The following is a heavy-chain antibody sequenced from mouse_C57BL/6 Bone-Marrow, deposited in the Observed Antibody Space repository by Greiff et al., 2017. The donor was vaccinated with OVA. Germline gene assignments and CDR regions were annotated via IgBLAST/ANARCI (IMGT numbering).Heavy chain of an antibody. CDR2: IDPSDSYT. CDR1: GYTFTSYW. CDR3: ARSSN. D-gene: IGHD5-1*01. Sequence: QVQLQQPGAELVRPGPSVKLSCKASGYTFTSYWMHWVKQRPGQGLEWIGVIDPSDSYTNYNQKFKGKATLTVDTSSSTAYMQLSSLTSEDSAVYYCARSSNWGQGTTLTVSS. V-gene: IGHV1-59*01. J-gene: IGHJ2*01.